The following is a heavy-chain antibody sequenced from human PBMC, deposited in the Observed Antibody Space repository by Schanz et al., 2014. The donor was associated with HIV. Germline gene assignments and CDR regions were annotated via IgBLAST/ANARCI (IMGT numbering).Heavy chain of an antibody. V-gene: IGHV1-8*02. CDR1: GGTFSSYA. J-gene: IGHJ6*02. Sequence: QVQLVQSGAEVKKPGSSVKVSCKASGGTFSSYAINWVRQATGQGLEWMGWMNPNSGNTGYAQKFQGRVTMTRDTSKSTAYMDLSSLRSEDTAVYYCARRRSEIVPAAIVLHYYYGFDVWGQGTTVTVS. CDR3: ARRRSEIVPAAIVLHYYYGFDV. CDR2: MNPNSGNT. D-gene: IGHD2-2*02.